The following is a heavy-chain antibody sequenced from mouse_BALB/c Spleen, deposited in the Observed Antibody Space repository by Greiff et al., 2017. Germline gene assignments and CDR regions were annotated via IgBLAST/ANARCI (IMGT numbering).Heavy chain of an antibody. CDR1: GYAFSSSW. J-gene: IGHJ2*01. D-gene: IGHD2-1*01. CDR2: IYPGDGDT. V-gene: IGHV1-82*01. CDR3: ARFGNFYIDY. Sequence: QVQLQQSGPELVKPGASVKISCKASGYAFSSSWMNWVKQRPGQGLEWIGRIYPGDGDTNYNGKFKGKATLTADKSSSTAYMQLSSLTSVDSAVYFCARFGNFYIDYWGQGTTLTVSS.